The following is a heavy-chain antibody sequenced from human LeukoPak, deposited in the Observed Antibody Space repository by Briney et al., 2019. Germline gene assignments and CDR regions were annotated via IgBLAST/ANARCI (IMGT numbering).Heavy chain of an antibody. J-gene: IGHJ4*02. CDR3: AREGGTTVDY. Sequence: SVKVSCKASGYTFNNYAMHWVRQAPGQGLEWMGWINTNTGNPTYAQGFTGRFVFSLDTSVSTEYLQISSLKAEDTAVYYCAREGGTTVDYWGQGTLVTVSS. D-gene: IGHD4-17*01. CDR2: INTNTGNP. V-gene: IGHV7-4-1*02. CDR1: GYTFNNYA.